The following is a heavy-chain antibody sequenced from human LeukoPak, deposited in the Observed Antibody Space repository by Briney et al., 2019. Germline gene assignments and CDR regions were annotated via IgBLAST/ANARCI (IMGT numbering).Heavy chain of an antibody. CDR3: ATSSPTGWSQRHYYYYGMDV. D-gene: IGHD2-15*01. V-gene: IGHV4-34*01. CDR2: INHSGST. J-gene: IGHJ6*02. CDR1: GGSFSGYY. Sequence: SETLSLTCAVYGGSFSGYYWSWLRQPPGKGLEWIGEINHSGSTNYNPSLKSRVTISVDTSKNQFSLKLSSVTAADTAVYYCATSSPTGWSQRHYYYYGMDVWGQGTTVTVSS.